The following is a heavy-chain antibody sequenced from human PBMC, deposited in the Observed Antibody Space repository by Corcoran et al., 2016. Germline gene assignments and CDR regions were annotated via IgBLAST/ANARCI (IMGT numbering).Heavy chain of an antibody. CDR1: GYTFTGYY. Sequence: QVQLVRSGAEVKKPGASVKVSCKASGYTFTGYYMHWVRQAPGQGLEWMGWINPNSGGTNYAPKVQGRVTMTRDTSISTAYMELSRLRSDDTAVDDCARGGGVVAALFDSGGQGTMVTVSS. D-gene: IGHD2-15*01. CDR2: INPNSGGT. CDR3: ARGGGVVAALFDS. J-gene: IGHJ3*02. V-gene: IGHV1-2*02.